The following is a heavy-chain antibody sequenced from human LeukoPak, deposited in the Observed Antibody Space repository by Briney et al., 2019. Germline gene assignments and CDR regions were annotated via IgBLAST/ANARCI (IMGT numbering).Heavy chain of an antibody. CDR2: INSGSSTI. Sequence: GGSLRLSCVASGVTFSSYSMNWVRQTPGQGLEWVSYINSGSSTIYYADSVKGRFTISRDNAKNSLYLQMHSLRDEDTAVYYCARDRHSTGWYYFDYWGQGTLVTVSS. CDR1: GVTFSSYS. D-gene: IGHD6-19*01. CDR3: ARDRHSTGWYYFDY. J-gene: IGHJ4*02. V-gene: IGHV3-48*02.